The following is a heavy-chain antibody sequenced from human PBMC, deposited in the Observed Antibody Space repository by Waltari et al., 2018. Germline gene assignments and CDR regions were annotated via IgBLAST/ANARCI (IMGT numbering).Heavy chain of an antibody. CDR3: ARGRGDGANFFFDY. Sequence: QVQLQESGPGLVKPSQTLSLICTVSGASVSSGGYSWSWTRQPAGKGLEWLGLVSTSGSTKYHPSLKSRVTISVDTSKNQFSLKLSSVTAADTAIYYCARGRGDGANFFFDYWGQGTLVTGSS. CDR2: VSTSGST. V-gene: IGHV4-61*02. J-gene: IGHJ4*02. D-gene: IGHD3-3*01. CDR1: GASVSSGGYS.